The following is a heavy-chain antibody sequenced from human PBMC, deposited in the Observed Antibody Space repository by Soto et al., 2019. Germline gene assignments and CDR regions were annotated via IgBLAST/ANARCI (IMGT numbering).Heavy chain of an antibody. CDR2: ISVSGGNT. Sequence: PGGSLRLSCAASGFAFSSYAMSWVRQAQGKGLEWVSGISVSGGNTYYGDSAKGRFTISRDNSKNTLYLQMNNLRAEDTAVYYCADGGEWSFNFVYWGQGTQVTVPQ. CDR1: GFAFSSYA. D-gene: IGHD3-3*01. CDR3: ADGGEWSFNFVY. V-gene: IGHV3-23*01. J-gene: IGHJ4*02.